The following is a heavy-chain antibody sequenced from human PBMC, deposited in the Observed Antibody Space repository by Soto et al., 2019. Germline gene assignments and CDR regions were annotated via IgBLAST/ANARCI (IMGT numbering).Heavy chain of an antibody. J-gene: IGHJ4*02. V-gene: IGHV4-30-2*01. Sequence: SETLSLTCAVSGGSISSVAYSWSWIRQPPGKGLEWIGYIYHSGNTYYNPSLKSRVTISVDRSKNQFSLKLSSVTAADTAVYYCARENDSAYAGRYFDYWGPGTLVTV. CDR3: ARENDSAYAGRYFDY. CDR2: IYHSGNT. CDR1: GGSISSVAYS. D-gene: IGHD1-1*01.